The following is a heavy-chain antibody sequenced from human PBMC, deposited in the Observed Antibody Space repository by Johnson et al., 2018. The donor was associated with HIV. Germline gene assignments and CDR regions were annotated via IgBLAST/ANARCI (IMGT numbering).Heavy chain of an antibody. CDR3: ARAVAATGAFDI. CDR2: IYSGGST. Sequence: VTLVESGGGLVQPGRSLRLSCAASGFTFDDYAMHWVRQAPGKGLEWVSVIYSGGSTYYADSVKGRFTISRDNSKNTLYLQMNSLRAEDTAVYYCARAVAATGAFDIWGQGTMVTVSS. CDR1: GFTFDDYA. D-gene: IGHD6-19*01. J-gene: IGHJ3*02. V-gene: IGHV3-66*01.